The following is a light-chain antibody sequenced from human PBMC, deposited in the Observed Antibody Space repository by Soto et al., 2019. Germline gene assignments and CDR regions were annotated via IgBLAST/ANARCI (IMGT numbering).Light chain of an antibody. CDR3: QQYGGSPPYT. Sequence: EIVLTQSPGTLSLSPGERATLSCRASQSVSSIYLARYQQKPGQAPRLLIYRASSRATGIPDRFSGSGSWTDFTLTISRLEPEDFVVYYCQQYGGSPPYTFGQGTKLEIK. CDR2: RAS. V-gene: IGKV3-20*01. CDR1: QSVSSIY. J-gene: IGKJ2*01.